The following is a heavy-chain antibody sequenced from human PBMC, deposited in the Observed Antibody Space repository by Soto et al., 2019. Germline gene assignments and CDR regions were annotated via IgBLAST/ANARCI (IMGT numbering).Heavy chain of an antibody. J-gene: IGHJ4*02. D-gene: IGHD3-16*01. V-gene: IGHV3-48*01. Sequence: GGSLRLSCAASGFTFSYYSMNWVRQAPGKGLEWLSYISSSSNSIYYADSVKGRFAISRDNAKNSLYLQMNSLRAEDTAVYYCARIPHGGTDFDYWGQGTLVTVSS. CDR2: ISSSSNSI. CDR1: GFTFSYYS. CDR3: ARIPHGGTDFDY.